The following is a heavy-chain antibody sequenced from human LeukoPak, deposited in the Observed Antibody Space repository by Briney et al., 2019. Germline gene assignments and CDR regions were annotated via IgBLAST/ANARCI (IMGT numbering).Heavy chain of an antibody. D-gene: IGHD3-16*01. CDR1: GLTFGSYT. V-gene: IGHV3-23*01. CDR3: ATSMGGGNIDY. Sequence: PGGSLRLSCAASGLTFGSYTMSWVRQAPGQWLDWVSGITATGSRTYYADSVKGRFTISRDSSKNTLYLQLNSLRVDDTAVYYCATSMGGGNIDYWGQGTLVTVSS. J-gene: IGHJ4*02. CDR2: ITATGSRT.